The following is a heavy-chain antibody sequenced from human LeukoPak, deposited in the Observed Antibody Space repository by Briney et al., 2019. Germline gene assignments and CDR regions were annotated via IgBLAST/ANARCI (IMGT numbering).Heavy chain of an antibody. V-gene: IGHV4-34*01. D-gene: IGHD6-19*01. CDR1: GGSFSGYY. J-gene: IGHJ4*02. Sequence: SETLSLTCAVYGGSFSGYYWSWICQPPGKGLEWIGEINHSGSTNYNPSLKSRVTISVDTSKNQFSLKLSSVTAADTAVYYCATRYSSGWYRGVFFDYWGQGTLVTVSS. CDR3: ATRYSSGWYRGVFFDY. CDR2: INHSGST.